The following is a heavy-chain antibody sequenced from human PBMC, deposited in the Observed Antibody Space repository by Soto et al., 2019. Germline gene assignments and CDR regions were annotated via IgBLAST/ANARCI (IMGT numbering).Heavy chain of an antibody. CDR2: IYPGDSDT. CDR3: ARPPLIAAAGNEDAFDI. Sequence: EVQLVQSGAEVKKPGESLKISCKGSGYSFTSYWIGWVRQMPGKGLEWMGIIYPGDSDTRYSPSFQGQVTISADKSISTAYLPWSSLKASDTAMYYCARPPLIAAAGNEDAFDIWGQGTMVTVSS. J-gene: IGHJ3*02. D-gene: IGHD6-13*01. V-gene: IGHV5-51*03. CDR1: GYSFTSYW.